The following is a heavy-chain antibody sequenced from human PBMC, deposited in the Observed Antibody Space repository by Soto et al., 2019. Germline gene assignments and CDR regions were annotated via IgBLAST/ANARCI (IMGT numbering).Heavy chain of an antibody. Sequence: LSKNPEITSTVYGGSVNSGSHYWSWIRQSPGKGLEWIGYIYYNGGTNNNPSLKSRVTISVDKSKNQFSLRLSSVTAADTAVFYCARDLTGNYYL. CDR2: IYYNGGT. CDR1: GGSVNSGSHY. V-gene: IGHV4-61*01. D-gene: IGHD1-26*01. J-gene: IGHJ2*01. CDR3: ARDLTGNYYL.